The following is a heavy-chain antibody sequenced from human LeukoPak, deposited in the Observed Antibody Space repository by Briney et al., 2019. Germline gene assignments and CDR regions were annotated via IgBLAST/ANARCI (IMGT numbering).Heavy chain of an antibody. D-gene: IGHD6-6*01. Sequence: ASVKVSCKASGYTFTSYYMHWVRQAPGQGLEWMGIINPSGGSTSYAQKFQGRVTMTRDMSTSTVYMELSSLRSEDAAVYYCARAELVGPYYFDYWGQGTLVTVSS. CDR2: INPSGGST. V-gene: IGHV1-46*01. CDR1: GYTFTSYY. J-gene: IGHJ4*02. CDR3: ARAELVGPYYFDY.